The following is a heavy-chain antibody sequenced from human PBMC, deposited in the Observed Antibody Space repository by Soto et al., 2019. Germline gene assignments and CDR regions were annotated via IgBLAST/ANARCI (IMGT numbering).Heavy chain of an antibody. J-gene: IGHJ6*03. D-gene: IGHD6-13*01. CDR3: AGAAAGYYYYYMDV. CDR2: INHSGST. Sequence: QVQLQQWGAGLLKPSETLSLTCAVYGGSFSGYYWSWIRQPPGKGLEWIGEINHSGSTNYNPSLKSRVTMSVDTSKNQFSLKLSSVTAADTAVYYCAGAAAGYYYYYMDVWGKGTTVTVSS. V-gene: IGHV4-34*01. CDR1: GGSFSGYY.